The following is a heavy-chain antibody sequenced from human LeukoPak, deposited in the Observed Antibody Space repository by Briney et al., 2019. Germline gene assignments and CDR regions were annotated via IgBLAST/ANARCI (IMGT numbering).Heavy chain of an antibody. CDR1: GFTFSSYG. J-gene: IGHJ4*02. CDR3: AKDGESGIQYTQGYFDY. CDR2: IRYDGSNK. Sequence: GGSLRLSCAASGFTFSSYGMHGVRQAPGKGLEWVAFIRYDGSNKYYADSVKGRFTISRDNSKNTLYLQMNSLRAEDTAVYYCAKDGESGIQYTQGYFDYWGQGTLVTVSS. V-gene: IGHV3-30*02. D-gene: IGHD1-1*01.